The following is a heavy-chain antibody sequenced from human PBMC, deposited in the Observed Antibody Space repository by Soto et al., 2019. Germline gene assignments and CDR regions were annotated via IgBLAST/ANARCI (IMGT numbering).Heavy chain of an antibody. J-gene: IGHJ3*02. CDR1: GFTFSSYS. D-gene: IGHD3-22*01. CDR2: ISSSSSYI. CDR3: AGAVDYYDSSCDSYGAFDI. Sequence: GGSLRLSCAASGFTFSSYSMNWVRQAPGKGLEWVSSISSSSSYIYYADSVKGRFTISRDNAKNSLYLQMNSLRAEDTAVYSCAGAVDYYDSSCDSYGAFDIWGQGTMVTVSS. V-gene: IGHV3-21*01.